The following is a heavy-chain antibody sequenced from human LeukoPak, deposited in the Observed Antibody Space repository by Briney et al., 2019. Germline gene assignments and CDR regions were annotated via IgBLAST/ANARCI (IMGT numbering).Heavy chain of an antibody. CDR1: GYTFSNYA. CDR3: ARSMAAAGTYHVLDY. D-gene: IGHD6-13*01. J-gene: IGHJ4*02. Sequence: ASVKVSCKASGYTFSNYAVLWVRQAPGQRLEWMGWINAGNGNTNYAQKLQGRVTMTTDTSTSTAYMKLRSLRSDDTAVYYCARSMAAAGTYHVLDYWGQGTLVTVSS. V-gene: IGHV1-18*01. CDR2: INAGNGNT.